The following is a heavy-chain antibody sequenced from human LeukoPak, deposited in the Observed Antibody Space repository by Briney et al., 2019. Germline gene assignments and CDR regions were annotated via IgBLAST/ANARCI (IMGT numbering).Heavy chain of an antibody. V-gene: IGHV4-59*01. CDR2: IYYSENT. J-gene: IGHJ4*02. CDR3: ARFYYDSSGYQYFDY. Sequence: ETLSLTCTVSGGSISSYYWSWIRQPPGKELEWIGYIYYSENTNYNPSLKSRVTISVDTSKNQFSLKLSSVTAADTAVYYCARFYYDSSGYQYFDYWGQGTLVTVSS. CDR1: GGSISSYY. D-gene: IGHD3-22*01.